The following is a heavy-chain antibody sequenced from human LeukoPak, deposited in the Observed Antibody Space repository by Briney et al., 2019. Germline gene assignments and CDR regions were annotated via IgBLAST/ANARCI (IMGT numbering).Heavy chain of an antibody. CDR3: AKATYYYGSGRNYYYYYMDV. V-gene: IGHV3-48*01. CDR1: GFTFSSYS. D-gene: IGHD3-10*01. Sequence: GGSLRLSCAASGFTFSSYSMNWVRQAPGKGLEWVSYISSSSSTMYYADSVKGRFTISRDNSKNTLYLQMNSLRAEDTAVYYCAKATYYYGSGRNYYYYYMDVWGKGTTVTVSS. J-gene: IGHJ6*03. CDR2: ISSSSSTM.